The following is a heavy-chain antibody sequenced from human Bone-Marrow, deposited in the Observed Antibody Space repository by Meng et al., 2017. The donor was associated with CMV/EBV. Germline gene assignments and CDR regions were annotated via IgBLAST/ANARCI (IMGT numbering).Heavy chain of an antibody. D-gene: IGHD3-3*01. Sequence: SVKVSCKASGGTFSSYAITWVRQAPGQGLEWMGGIIPIFGIGKYAQKFQGRVTITTDESTTTAYMELSSLRSEDTAVYYCARGLSITIFGVVTASDAFDIWGQGTMVTVSS. CDR3: ARGLSITIFGVVTASDAFDI. CDR2: IIPIFGIG. CDR1: GGTFSSYA. V-gene: IGHV1-69*05. J-gene: IGHJ3*02.